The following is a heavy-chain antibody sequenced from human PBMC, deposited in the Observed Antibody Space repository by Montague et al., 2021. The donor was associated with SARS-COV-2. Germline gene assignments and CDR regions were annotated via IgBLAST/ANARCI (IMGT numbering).Heavy chain of an antibody. CDR2: IHHGGST. D-gene: IGHD3-10*01. CDR3: ARLGDGVVPSPILGVGPYYTYYYMDV. V-gene: IGHV4-34*01. CDR1: GGSFSTYS. J-gene: IGHJ6*03. Sequence: SETLSLTCAVHGGSFSTYSWNWIRQPPGKGLEWIGEIHHGGSTNYNPSLKSRVTISADTSKNQFSMKLTSVAAADTAVYYGARLGDGVVPSPILGVGPYYTYYYMDVWGQGTTVTVSS.